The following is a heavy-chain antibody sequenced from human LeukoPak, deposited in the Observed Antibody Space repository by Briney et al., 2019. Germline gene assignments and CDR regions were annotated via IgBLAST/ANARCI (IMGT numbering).Heavy chain of an antibody. CDR2: ITSSGGTT. CDR3: ARDHIENNNNWSPPGFDY. V-gene: IGHV3-23*01. Sequence: GGSLRLSCAASGSTFSDYAMSWVRQAPGKGLEWVSSITSSGGTTYSADSVKGRLTISRDNSKNTLYLQMNSLRAEDTAVYYCARDHIENNNNWSPPGFDYWGQGTLVTASS. J-gene: IGHJ4*02. D-gene: IGHD1-1*01. CDR1: GSTFSDYA.